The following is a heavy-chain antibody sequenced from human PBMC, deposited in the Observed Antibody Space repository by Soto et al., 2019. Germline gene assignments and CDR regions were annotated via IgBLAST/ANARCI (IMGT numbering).Heavy chain of an antibody. D-gene: IGHD3-9*01. CDR1: GGSFSGYY. CDR2: INHSGST. J-gene: IGHJ4*02. Sequence: PSETLSLTCAVYGGSFSGYYWSWIRQPPGKGLEWIGEINHSGSTNYNPSLKSRVTISVDTSKNQFSLKLSSVTAADTAVYYCARDPNVLRYFLATPFDYWGQGTLVTVSS. CDR3: ARDPNVLRYFLATPFDY. V-gene: IGHV4-34*01.